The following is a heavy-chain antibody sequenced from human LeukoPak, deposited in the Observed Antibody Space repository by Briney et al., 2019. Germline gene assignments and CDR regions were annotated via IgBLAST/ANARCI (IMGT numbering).Heavy chain of an antibody. CDR2: IFTYNGDT. Sequence: ASVKVSCKASGYTFISYGISWVRLAPGQGLEWVGWIFTYNGDTKYEKKFQGRVTMTTDSSTNTVYLELRSLRSDDTAVYYCARGKEREPFDFWGQGTLVTVSS. CDR3: ARGKEREPFDF. D-gene: IGHD1-1*01. CDR1: GYTFISYG. V-gene: IGHV1-18*01. J-gene: IGHJ4*02.